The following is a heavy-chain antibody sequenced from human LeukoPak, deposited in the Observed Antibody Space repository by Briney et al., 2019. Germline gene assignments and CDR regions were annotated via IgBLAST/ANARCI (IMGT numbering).Heavy chain of an antibody. J-gene: IGHJ4*02. V-gene: IGHV3-15*01. CDR2: IKSKTDGGTT. Sequence: GGSLRLSCAASGFTFSNAWMSWVRQAPGKGLEWVGRIKSKTDGGTTDYAAPGKGRFTISRDDSKNTLYLQMNSLKTEDTAVYYCTTEEADSYGPFDYWGQGTLVTVSS. CDR1: GFTFSNAW. CDR3: TTEEADSYGPFDY. D-gene: IGHD5-18*01.